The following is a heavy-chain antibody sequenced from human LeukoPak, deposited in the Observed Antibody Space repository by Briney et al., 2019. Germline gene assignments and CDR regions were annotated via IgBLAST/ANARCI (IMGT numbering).Heavy chain of an antibody. CDR1: GFTFSSYW. CDR3: ARDQYRSSSIVFDY. Sequence: GGSLRLSCAASGFTFSSYWMMWVRQAPGRGLEWVANIKSDGREKNYVDSVKGGFTISRDNAKNSLYLQMSSLRVENTAVYYCARDQYRSSSIVFDYWGQGTLVTVSS. CDR2: IKSDGREK. D-gene: IGHD6-6*01. V-gene: IGHV3-7*01. J-gene: IGHJ4*02.